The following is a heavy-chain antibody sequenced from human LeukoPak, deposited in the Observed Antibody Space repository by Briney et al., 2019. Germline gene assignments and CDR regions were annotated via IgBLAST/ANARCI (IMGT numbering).Heavy chain of an antibody. CDR3: ASWDWNDV. D-gene: IGHD6-13*01. CDR2: ISWNSGSI. Sequence: PGGSLRLSCAASGFTFDDYAMHWVRQAPGKGLEWVSGISWNSGSIGYADSVKGRFTISRDNAKNSLYLQMNSLRAEDTALYYRASWDWNDVWGQGTLVTVSS. V-gene: IGHV3-9*01. J-gene: IGHJ5*02. CDR1: GFTFDDYA.